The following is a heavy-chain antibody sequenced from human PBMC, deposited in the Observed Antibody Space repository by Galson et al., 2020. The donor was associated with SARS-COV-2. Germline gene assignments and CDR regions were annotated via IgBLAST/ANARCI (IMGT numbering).Heavy chain of an antibody. CDR2: ISSSSSYI. J-gene: IGHJ6*02. Sequence: NSGGSLRLSCAASGFTFSSYSMNWVRQAPGKGLEWVSSISSSSSYIYYADSVKGRFTISRDNAKNSLYLQMNSLRAEDTAVYYCARSLYYDFWSGYLSDYYYYYGMDVWGQGTTVTVSS. D-gene: IGHD3-3*01. V-gene: IGHV3-21*01. CDR3: ARSLYYDFWSGYLSDYYYYYGMDV. CDR1: GFTFSSYS.